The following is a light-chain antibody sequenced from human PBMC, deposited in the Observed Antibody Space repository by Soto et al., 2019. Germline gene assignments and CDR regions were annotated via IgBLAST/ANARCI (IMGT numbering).Light chain of an antibody. Sequence: QSALTQPASVSGSPGQSITISCTGTSSDVGSYNLVSWYQQHPGKAPKLMIYEGSKRPSGVSNRFSGSKSGNTASLTISGLQAEDEADYYCCSYAGSTLGTGTKVTVL. V-gene: IGLV2-23*01. CDR2: EGS. J-gene: IGLJ1*01. CDR1: SSDVGSYNL. CDR3: CSYAGST.